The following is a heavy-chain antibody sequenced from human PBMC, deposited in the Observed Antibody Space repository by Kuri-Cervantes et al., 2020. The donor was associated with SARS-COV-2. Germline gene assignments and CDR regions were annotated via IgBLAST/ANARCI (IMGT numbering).Heavy chain of an antibody. V-gene: IGHV6-1*01. Sequence: SCAISGDSVSSNSAAWNWIRQSPSRGLEWLGRTYYRSKWYNDYAVSVKSRITINPDTSKNQFSLQLNSVTPEDTAVYYCATGSPLSGFHNWFDPWGQGTLVTVSS. CDR1: GDSVSSNSAA. CDR3: ATGSPLSGFHNWFDP. CDR2: TYYRSKWYN. J-gene: IGHJ5*02. D-gene: IGHD3-10*01.